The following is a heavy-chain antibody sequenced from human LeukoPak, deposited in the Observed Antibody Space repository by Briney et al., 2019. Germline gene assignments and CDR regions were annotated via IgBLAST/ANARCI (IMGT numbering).Heavy chain of an antibody. CDR2: INAGNGNT. V-gene: IGHV1-3*01. CDR3: ARDHHRPLREYSTPYWFDP. Sequence: ASVKVSCKASGYTFTSCAMHWVRQAPGQRLEWMGWINAGNGNTKYSQKFQGRVTITRDTSASTAYVELSSLRSEDTAVYYCARDHHRPLREYSTPYWFDPWGQGTLVTVSS. CDR1: GYTFTSCA. D-gene: IGHD2/OR15-2a*01. J-gene: IGHJ5*02.